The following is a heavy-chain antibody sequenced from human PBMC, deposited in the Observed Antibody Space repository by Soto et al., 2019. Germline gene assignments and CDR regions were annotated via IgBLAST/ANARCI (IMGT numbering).Heavy chain of an antibody. CDR3: ARDLIAVAGNFAFDI. D-gene: IGHD6-19*01. Sequence: PGGSLRLSCAASGFTFSSYAVHWVRQAPGKGLEWVAVISYDGSNKYYADSVKGRFTISRDNSKNTLYLQMNSLRAEDTAVYYCARDLIAVAGNFAFDIWGQGTMVTVS. CDR1: GFTFSSYA. CDR2: ISYDGSNK. J-gene: IGHJ3*02. V-gene: IGHV3-30-3*01.